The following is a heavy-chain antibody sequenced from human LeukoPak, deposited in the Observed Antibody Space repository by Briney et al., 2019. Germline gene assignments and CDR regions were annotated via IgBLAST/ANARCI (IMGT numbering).Heavy chain of an antibody. J-gene: IGHJ4*02. CDR2: IYTVGNT. CDR3: ARGYSYGYFDY. D-gene: IGHD5-18*01. CDR1: GFTVSSNC. Sequence: GGSLRLSCAASGFTVSSNCMSWVRQAPGRGLEWVSVIYTVGNTYYAESVKGRFTISRDNSKNTLYLQMNSLRAEDTAVYYCARGYSYGYFDYWGQGTLVTVSS. V-gene: IGHV3-53*01.